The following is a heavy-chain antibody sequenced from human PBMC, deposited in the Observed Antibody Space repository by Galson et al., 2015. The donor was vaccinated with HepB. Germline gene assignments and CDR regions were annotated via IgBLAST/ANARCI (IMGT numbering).Heavy chain of an antibody. V-gene: IGHV3-21*01. CDR3: ARDGGNILTGYYRHYYYYMDV. J-gene: IGHJ6*03. Sequence: SLRLSCAASGFTFSSYSMNWVRQAPGKGLEWVSSISSSSSYIYYADSVKGRFTISRDNAKNSLYLQMNSLRAEDTAVYYCARDGGNILTGYYRHYYYYMDVWGKGTTVTVSS. D-gene: IGHD3-9*01. CDR2: ISSSSSYI. CDR1: GFTFSSYS.